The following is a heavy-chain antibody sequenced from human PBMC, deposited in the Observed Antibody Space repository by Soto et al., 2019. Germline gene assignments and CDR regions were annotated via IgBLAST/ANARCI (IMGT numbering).Heavy chain of an antibody. J-gene: IGHJ4*02. CDR3: TRDRGRRYNDGRGYYYSAY. V-gene: IGHV1-69*01. CDR1: GGTFSSYA. CDR2: FIPIFGTT. D-gene: IGHD3-22*01. Sequence: QVHLVQSGAEVKKPGSSVKVSCKASGGTFSSYAISWVRQAPGQGLEWMGGFIPIFGTTNCAQKFQGRVTITADESTSTAYMELSSLRSEDTAVYYCTRDRGRRYNDGRGYYYSAYWGQGTLVTVSS.